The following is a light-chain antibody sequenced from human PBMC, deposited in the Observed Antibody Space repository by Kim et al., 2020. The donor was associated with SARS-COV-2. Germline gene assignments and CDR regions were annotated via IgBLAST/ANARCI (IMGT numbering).Light chain of an antibody. Sequence: GEAVTISCTRSRGSISSNYVQGYQQRPSGAPTTVIHEDNLRPSGVPDRFSGSIDSSSNSASLTISGLKTEDEGDYYCQSYDSSSWVFGGGTQLTVL. V-gene: IGLV6-57*03. CDR3: QSYDSSSWV. J-gene: IGLJ3*02. CDR2: EDN. CDR1: RGSISSNY.